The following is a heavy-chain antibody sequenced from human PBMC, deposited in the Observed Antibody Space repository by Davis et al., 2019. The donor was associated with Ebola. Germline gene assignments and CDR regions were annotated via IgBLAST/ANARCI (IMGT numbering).Heavy chain of an antibody. Sequence: SETLSLTCAVYGGSFSDFFWSWIRQPPGKGLEWIGEVSHDGGYTNSNPSLQSRVTISVDSYKSQFSLKLKSVASADTAIYYCARTTKRNVEDSGLGYNYFDSWGRGALVSVSA. J-gene: IGHJ5*01. CDR2: VSHDGGYT. CDR3: ARTTKRNVEDSGLGYNYFDS. CDR1: GGSFSDFF. V-gene: IGHV4-34*01. D-gene: IGHD4-17*01.